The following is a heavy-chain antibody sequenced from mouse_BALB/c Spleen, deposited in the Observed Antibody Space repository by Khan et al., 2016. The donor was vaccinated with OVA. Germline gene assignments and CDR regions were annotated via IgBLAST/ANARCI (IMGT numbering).Heavy chain of an antibody. J-gene: IGHJ3*01. CDR2: VNPNNGDS. CDR3: ARGYDFFAY. D-gene: IGHD2-14*01. V-gene: IGHV1-26*01. CDR1: GYSFTIYY. Sequence: EEQLQESGPDLVKPGASVKISCKASGYSFTIYYLSWVKQSHGESLEWIGRVNPNNGDSTYNQKFKGKAILTVDKSSNTAYMDFRSLTPEDSAVYYCARGYDFFAYWGQGTLVTVSA.